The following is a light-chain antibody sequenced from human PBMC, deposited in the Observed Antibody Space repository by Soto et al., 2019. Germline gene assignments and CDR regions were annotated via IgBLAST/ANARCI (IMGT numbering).Light chain of an antibody. J-gene: IGKJ3*01. CDR2: GAS. CDR3: QQFGSSPGFT. Sequence: EIVLTQSPGTLSLSPGERATLSCRASQSINSRYLAWYQQKPGQAPRLLIDGASSRATGIPDRFSGSGSGTDSTLTISRLEPEDFAVYYCQQFGSSPGFTFGPGTMVDIK. CDR1: QSINSRY. V-gene: IGKV3-20*01.